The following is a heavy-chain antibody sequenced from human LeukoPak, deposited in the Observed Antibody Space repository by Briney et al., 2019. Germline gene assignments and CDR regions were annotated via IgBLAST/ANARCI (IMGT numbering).Heavy chain of an antibody. J-gene: IGHJ4*02. V-gene: IGHV3-30-3*01. Sequence: GGSLRLSCAASGFTFSSYAMPWVRQAPGKGLEWVAVISYDGSNKYYADSVKGRFTISRDNSKNTLYLQMNSLRAEDTAVYYCARDGGSGSYFDYWGQGTLVTVSS. D-gene: IGHD3-10*01. CDR3: ARDGGSGSYFDY. CDR2: ISYDGSNK. CDR1: GFTFSSYA.